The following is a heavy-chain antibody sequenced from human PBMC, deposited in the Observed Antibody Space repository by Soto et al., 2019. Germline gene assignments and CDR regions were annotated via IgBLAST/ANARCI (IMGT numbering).Heavy chain of an antibody. CDR3: ARRGLYSSSSRAYYYYGMDV. V-gene: IGHV3-23*01. CDR1: GFTFSSYS. Sequence: EVQLLESGGGLVQPGGSLRLSCAASGFTFSSYSMSWVRQAPGKGLEWVSGVRPGGDDATTYYEDSVKVRFTISRDNSKNSLYLQMHSLRADEKAVYYCARRGLYSSSSRAYYYYGMDVWGQGTTVTVSS. J-gene: IGHJ6*02. D-gene: IGHD6-6*01. CDR2: VRPGGDDATT.